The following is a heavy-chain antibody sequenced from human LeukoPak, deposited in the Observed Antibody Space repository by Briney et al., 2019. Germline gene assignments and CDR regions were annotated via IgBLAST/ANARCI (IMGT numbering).Heavy chain of an antibody. V-gene: IGHV3-7*01. D-gene: IGHD2-2*01. Sequence: GGSLRLSCAASGFIFSTYAMHWVRQAPGKGLEWVANIQQHGSETYYGDSVKGRFTISRDNAKNSLYLQMNSLRAEDTAVYYCATYSSSNGREFQYWGQGTLVTVSS. CDR2: IQQHGSET. J-gene: IGHJ1*01. CDR3: ATYSSSNGREFQY. CDR1: GFIFSTYA.